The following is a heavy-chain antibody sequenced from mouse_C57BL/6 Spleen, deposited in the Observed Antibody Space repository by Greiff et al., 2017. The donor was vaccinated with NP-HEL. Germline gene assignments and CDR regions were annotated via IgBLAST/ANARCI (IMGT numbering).Heavy chain of an antibody. CDR2: IYPSDSET. J-gene: IGHJ3*01. Sequence: QVQLKQPGAELVRPGSSVKLSCKASGYTFTSYWLPWVTQRPLHGLAWIGNIYPSDSETHYNQKFKDKATLTVDKSSSTAYMQLSSLTSEDSAVYDCARKDDGSSYEGFADWGQGTLVTVSA. CDR3: ARKDDGSSYEGFAD. CDR1: GYTFTSYW. V-gene: IGHV1-52*01. D-gene: IGHD1-1*01.